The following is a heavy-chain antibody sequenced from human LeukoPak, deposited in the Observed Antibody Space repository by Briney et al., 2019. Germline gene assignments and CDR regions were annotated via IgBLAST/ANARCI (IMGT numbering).Heavy chain of an antibody. D-gene: IGHD6-19*01. CDR1: GYTFTRYY. Sequence: GASVKVSCKASGYTFTRYYMHWVRQAPGQGLEWMGWINPNSGGTNYAQKFQGRVTMTRDTSISTAYMELSRLRSDDTAVYYCARELRAAVAGTDYWGQGTLVTVSS. CDR2: INPNSGGT. CDR3: ARELRAAVAGTDY. J-gene: IGHJ4*02. V-gene: IGHV1-2*02.